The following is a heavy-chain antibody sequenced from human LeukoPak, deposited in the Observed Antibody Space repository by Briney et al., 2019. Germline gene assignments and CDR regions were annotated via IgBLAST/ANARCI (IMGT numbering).Heavy chain of an antibody. CDR2: IYYSGST. CDR1: GGSISSYY. D-gene: IGHD5-12*01. Sequence: PSETLSLTCTVSGGSISSYYWSWIRQPPGKGLEWIGYIYYSGSTNYNPSLKSRVTISVDTSKNQFSLKLSSVTAADTAVYYCARDLGYSGYYDYWGQGTLVTVSS. CDR3: ARDLGYSGYYDY. V-gene: IGHV4-59*12. J-gene: IGHJ4*02.